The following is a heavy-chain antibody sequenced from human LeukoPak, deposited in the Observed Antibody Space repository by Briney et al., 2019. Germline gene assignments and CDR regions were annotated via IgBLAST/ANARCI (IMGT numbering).Heavy chain of an antibody. CDR3: ARETDSTLFDY. J-gene: IGHJ4*02. CDR1: GFTFSIYE. D-gene: IGHD5-18*01. V-gene: IGHV3-48*03. Sequence: PGGSLRLSCAASGFTFSIYEMNWVRQAPGKGLEWVSYISSSGSTTFYADSVKGRFTISRDNAKNSLYLQMNSLRAEDTAVYYCARETDSTLFDYWGQGTLVTVSS. CDR2: ISSSGSTT.